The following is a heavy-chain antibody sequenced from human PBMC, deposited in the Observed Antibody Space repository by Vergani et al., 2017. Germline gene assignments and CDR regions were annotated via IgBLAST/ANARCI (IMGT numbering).Heavy chain of an antibody. D-gene: IGHD2-15*01. J-gene: IGHJ4*02. CDR3: ARGSCLGGSCYKPLFDY. CDR2: IHTSGST. CDR1: GGSINSHNYY. Sequence: QVQLQESGPGLVKPSQTLSLTCTVSGGSINSHNYYWSWIRQPAGKGLEWIGRIHTSGSTNYNPSLKSRVTMSEDTSKNQFSLNLTAVTAADTAVYFCARGSCLGGSCYKPLFDYWSQGIRVTVSS. V-gene: IGHV4-61*02.